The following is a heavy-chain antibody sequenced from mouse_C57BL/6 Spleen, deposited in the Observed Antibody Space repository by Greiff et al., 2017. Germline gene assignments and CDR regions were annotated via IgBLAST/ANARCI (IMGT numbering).Heavy chain of an antibody. CDR3: ARAPDYYAMDY. Sequence: EVQLVESEGGLVQPGSSMELSCTASVFTFSDYYMAWVRQVPDKGLEWVANRNYDGSSTYYLDSLKSRFIISRDNAKNILYLPMSSLKSEDTATYYCARAPDYYAMDYWGQGTSVTVSS. CDR1: VFTFSDYY. V-gene: IGHV5-16*01. CDR2: RNYDGSST. J-gene: IGHJ4*01.